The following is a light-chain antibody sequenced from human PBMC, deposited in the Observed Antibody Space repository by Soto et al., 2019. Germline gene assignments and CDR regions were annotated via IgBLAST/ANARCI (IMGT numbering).Light chain of an antibody. V-gene: IGKV1-5*01. J-gene: IGKJ2*01. CDR1: QSISSW. Sequence: DIQMTQSPSTLSASVGDRVTITCRASQSISSWLAWYQQKPGKAPKLLIYDASSLESGVPSRFSGSGSGTEFTLTISRLQPDDFATYYCQQYNSYSESTFGQGTKLEIK. CDR2: DAS. CDR3: QQYNSYSEST.